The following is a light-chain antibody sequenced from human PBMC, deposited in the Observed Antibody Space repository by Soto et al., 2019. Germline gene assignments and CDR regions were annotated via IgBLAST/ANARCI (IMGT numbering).Light chain of an antibody. Sequence: TTTHSCRASQSVSKYLAWYQQKPGQAPRLLIYGASSRATGIPDSFSGSGSGTDFTLTISRLEPEDDAAYYCKQYGGSHQTFGQATRWK. CDR1: QSVSKY. CDR2: GAS. J-gene: IGKJ1*01. CDR3: KQYGGSHQT. V-gene: IGKV3-20*01.